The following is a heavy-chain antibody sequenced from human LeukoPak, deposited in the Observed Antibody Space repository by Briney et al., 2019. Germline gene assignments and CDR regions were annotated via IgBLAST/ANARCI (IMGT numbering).Heavy chain of an antibody. D-gene: IGHD3-10*01. J-gene: IGHJ4*02. V-gene: IGHV4-4*02. CDR1: GGSISSSNW. CDR2: IYHSGST. CDR3: ASRLSGNYYGSGSYDY. Sequence: SGTLSLTCAVSGGSISSSNWWSWVRQPPGKGLEWIGGIYHSGSTNYNPSLKSRVTISVDKSKNQFSLKLSSVTAADTAVYYCASRLSGNYYGSGSYDYWGQGTLVTVSS.